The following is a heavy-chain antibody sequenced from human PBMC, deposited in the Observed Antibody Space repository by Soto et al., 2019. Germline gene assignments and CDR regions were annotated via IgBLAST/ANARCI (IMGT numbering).Heavy chain of an antibody. D-gene: IGHD2-15*01. J-gene: IGHJ5*02. CDR1: GGTFSNYS. CDR2: IIPIFDTT. V-gene: IGHV1-69*13. Sequence: SLQVSCKASGGTFSNYSINWVRQAPGQGLEWMGGIIPIFDTTRFAQKFQGRVTITADESTSTAYMQLSSLRSEDTAVYYCARDVVVGGVDTTRDVACFDPWGQGTLVTVSS. CDR3: ARDVVVGGVDTTRDVACFDP.